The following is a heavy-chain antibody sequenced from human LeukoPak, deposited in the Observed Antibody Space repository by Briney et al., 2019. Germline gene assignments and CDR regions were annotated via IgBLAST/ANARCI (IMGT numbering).Heavy chain of an antibody. V-gene: IGHV3-48*03. D-gene: IGHD5-12*01. Sequence: GGSLRLSCAASGFTFSSYEMNWVRPAPGQGLEWVSYTDSNGSPIHYADPVKGRFTISRDKAKNSLYLQMNSLRAEDTAVYYCARGGHSGYDFQGFLADWYFDLWGRGSLVTVSS. CDR1: GFTFSSYE. CDR2: TDSNGSPI. CDR3: ARGGHSGYDFQGFLADWYFDL. J-gene: IGHJ2*01.